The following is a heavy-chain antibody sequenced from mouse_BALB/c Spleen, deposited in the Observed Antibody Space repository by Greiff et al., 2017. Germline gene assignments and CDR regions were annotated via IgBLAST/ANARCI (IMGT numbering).Heavy chain of an antibody. D-gene: IGHD2-14*01. V-gene: IGHV5-6-4*01. CDR2: ISSGGSYT. CDR1: GFTFSSYT. CDR3: ARDYYRYDGPFAY. J-gene: IGHJ3*01. Sequence: EVKLVESGGGLVKPGGSLKLSCAASGFTFSSYTMSWVRQTPEKRLEWVATISSGGSYTYYPDSVKGRFTISRDNAKNTLYLQMSSLKSEDTAMYYCARDYYRYDGPFAYWGQGTLVTVSA.